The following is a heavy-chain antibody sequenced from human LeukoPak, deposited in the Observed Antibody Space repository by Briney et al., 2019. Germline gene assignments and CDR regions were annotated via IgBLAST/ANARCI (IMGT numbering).Heavy chain of an antibody. CDR3: ARGRPYSSGWYAYFYFDY. J-gene: IGHJ4*02. CDR2: IYYSAST. D-gene: IGHD6-19*01. Sequence: SETLSLTCTVSGGSVSSGSYYWSWIRQPPGKGLEWIGYIYYSASTNYNPSLKSRVTISVDTSKNQFSLKLSSVTAADTAVYYCARGRPYSSGWYAYFYFDYWGQGTLVTVSS. CDR1: GGSVSSGSYY. V-gene: IGHV4-61*01.